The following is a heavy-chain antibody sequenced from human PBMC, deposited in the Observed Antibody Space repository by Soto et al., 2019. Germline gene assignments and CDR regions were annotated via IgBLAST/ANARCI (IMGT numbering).Heavy chain of an antibody. J-gene: IGHJ5*02. Sequence: QVQLVQSGAEVKKPGASVKVSCKASGYTFTSYGISWVRQAPGQGLEWMGWINAYNGNTNYAQKLQGRVTMTTDTSTSKDYMALRSVRSDDTAVYYCARVLPPFDPWGQGTLFTVSS. CDR3: ARVLPPFDP. CDR1: GYTFTSYG. V-gene: IGHV1-18*01. CDR2: INAYNGNT.